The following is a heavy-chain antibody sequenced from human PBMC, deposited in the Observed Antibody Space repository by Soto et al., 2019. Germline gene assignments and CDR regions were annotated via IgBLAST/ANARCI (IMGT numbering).Heavy chain of an antibody. CDR1: GFSFSTYA. CDR2: ISGSGGST. D-gene: IGHD6-19*01. CDR3: AKVGGSGWFDAFDI. J-gene: IGHJ3*02. Sequence: EVQLLESGGGLVQPGGSLRLSCAASGFSFSTYALSWVRQAPGKGLDWVSVISGSGGSTDYAGSVKGRFTISRDNSKNALYLQMNSLRAEDTALYYCAKVGGSGWFDAFDICGQGTMVTVSS. V-gene: IGHV3-23*01.